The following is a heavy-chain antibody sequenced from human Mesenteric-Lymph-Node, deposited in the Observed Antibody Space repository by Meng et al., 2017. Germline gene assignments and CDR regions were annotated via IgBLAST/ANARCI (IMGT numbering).Heavy chain of an antibody. CDR3: ARDSEVVLGEVHY. Sequence: ASVKVSCKASGYTFTGYYMHWVRQAPGQGREWMGWINPNSGGTNYAQKFQGRVTMTRETSISTAYMELRSLRSDDTAVYYCARDSEVVLGEVHYWGQGTLVTVSS. D-gene: IGHD3-16*01. V-gene: IGHV1-2*02. CDR1: GYTFTGYY. J-gene: IGHJ4*02. CDR2: INPNSGGT.